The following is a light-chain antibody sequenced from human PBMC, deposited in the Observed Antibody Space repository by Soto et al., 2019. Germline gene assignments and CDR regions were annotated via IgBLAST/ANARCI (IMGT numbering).Light chain of an antibody. CDR3: SSYTNTTNYV. CDR2: EVS. CDR1: RSDIGGYKY. V-gene: IGLV2-14*01. Sequence: QSSLPQPASVSWSPGHSISISCTGTRSDIGGYKYVSWYQQRPGKAPKVMIYEVSNRPSGISNRFSGSKSGNTASLTISGLQAEEEADYWCSSYTNTTNYVFGSGTKVTVL. J-gene: IGLJ1*01.